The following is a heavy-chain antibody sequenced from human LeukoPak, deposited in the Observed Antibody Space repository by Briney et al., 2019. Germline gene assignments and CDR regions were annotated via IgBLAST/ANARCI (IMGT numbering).Heavy chain of an antibody. Sequence: TSETLSLTCNVSGGSISSYYWSWIRQPPGKGLEWLGYIYYSGSTNYNPSLKSRVTISVDTSKNQFSLKLSSVTAADTAVYYCARQRSGIVGYFDYWGQGTLVTVSS. J-gene: IGHJ4*02. CDR1: GGSISSYY. D-gene: IGHD1-26*01. CDR2: IYYSGST. CDR3: ARQRSGIVGYFDY. V-gene: IGHV4-59*01.